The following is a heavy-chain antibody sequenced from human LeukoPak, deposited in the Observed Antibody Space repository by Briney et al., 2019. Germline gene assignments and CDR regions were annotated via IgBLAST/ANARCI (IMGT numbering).Heavy chain of an antibody. J-gene: IGHJ4*02. D-gene: IGHD6-13*01. Sequence: PGGSLRLSCAASGFSFSSYLMSWVRQAPGKGLEWVSTISGNGGGTYYADSVKGRFTISRDNSKNTLYLQMNSLRAEDTAVYYCASGIAAADPYYFDYWGQGTLVTVSS. CDR3: ASGIAAADPYYFDY. CDR2: ISGNGGGT. V-gene: IGHV3-23*01. CDR1: GFSFSSYL.